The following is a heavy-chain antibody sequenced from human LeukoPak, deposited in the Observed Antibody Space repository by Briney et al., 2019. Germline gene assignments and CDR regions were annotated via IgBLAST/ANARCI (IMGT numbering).Heavy chain of an antibody. CDR3: ARGTSSGYHFDY. D-gene: IGHD3-22*01. CDR1: GGSFSGYY. CDR2: IYYSGST. J-gene: IGHJ4*02. V-gene: IGHV4-59*01. Sequence: SETLSLTCAVYGGSFSGYYWSWIRQPPGKGLEWIGYIYYSGSTNYNPSLKSRVTISVDTSKNQFSLKLSSVTAADTAVYYCARGTSSGYHFDYWGQGTLVIVSS.